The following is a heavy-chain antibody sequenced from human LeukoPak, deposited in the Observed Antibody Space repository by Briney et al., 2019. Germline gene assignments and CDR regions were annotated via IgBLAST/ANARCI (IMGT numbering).Heavy chain of an antibody. D-gene: IGHD5-18*01. CDR2: ISGSGGNT. J-gene: IGHJ6*02. CDR1: GFTFSSYS. V-gene: IGHV3-23*01. CDR3: AMDQEDSAMLTRATYGLDV. Sequence: PGGSLRLSCAASGFTFSSYSMNWVRQAPGKGLEWVSAISGSGGNTYYAGSVRGRFTVSRDNSKNTLYLQMNSLRGEDTAVYYCAMDQEDSAMLTRATYGLDVWGQGTTVTVSS.